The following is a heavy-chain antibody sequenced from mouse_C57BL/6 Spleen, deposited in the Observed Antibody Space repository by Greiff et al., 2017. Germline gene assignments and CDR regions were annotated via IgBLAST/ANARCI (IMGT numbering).Heavy chain of an antibody. CDR1: GYAFSSSW. J-gene: IGHJ3*01. CDR2: IYPGDGDT. D-gene: IGHD2-2*01. Sequence: QVQLQQSGPELVKPGASVKISCKASGYAFSSSWMNWVKQRPGKGLEWIGRIYPGDGDTNYNGKFKGKATLTADKSSSTAYMQLSSLTSEDSAVYFCAREVTTGPWAYWGQGTLVTVSA. V-gene: IGHV1-82*01. CDR3: AREVTTGPWAY.